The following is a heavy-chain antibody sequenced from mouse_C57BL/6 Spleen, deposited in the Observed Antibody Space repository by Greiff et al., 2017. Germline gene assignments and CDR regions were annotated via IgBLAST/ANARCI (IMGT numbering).Heavy chain of an antibody. CDR3: AREPITTVVATYFDY. CDR1: GYAFTNYL. Sequence: VKLMESGAELVRPGTSVKVSCKASGYAFTNYLIEWVKQRPGQGLEWIGVINPGSGGTNYNEKFKGKATLTADKSSSTAYMQLSSLTSEDSAVYFCAREPITTVVATYFDYWGQGTTLTVSS. V-gene: IGHV1-54*01. D-gene: IGHD1-1*01. J-gene: IGHJ2*01. CDR2: INPGSGGT.